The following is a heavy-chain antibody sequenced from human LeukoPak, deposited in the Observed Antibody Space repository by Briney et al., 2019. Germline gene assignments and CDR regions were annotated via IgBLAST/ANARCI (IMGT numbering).Heavy chain of an antibody. J-gene: IGHJ4*02. CDR1: GFTFGDYA. Sequence: GGSLRLSCTASGFTFGDYAMSWIRQAPGKGLEWVGFIRSKAYGETADYAASVKGRFTISRDDSKAIAYLQMNSLKTEDTAVYHCTRDRGAYNLYDYWGQGTLVAVSS. CDR3: TRDRGAYNLYDY. D-gene: IGHD1-1*01. V-gene: IGHV3-49*03. CDR2: IRSKAYGETA.